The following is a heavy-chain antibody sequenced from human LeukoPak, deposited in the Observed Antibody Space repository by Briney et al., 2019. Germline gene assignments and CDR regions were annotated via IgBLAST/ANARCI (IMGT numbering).Heavy chain of an antibody. CDR3: TTEAGDD. D-gene: IGHD5-24*01. J-gene: IGHJ4*02. V-gene: IGHV3-15*01. CDR1: GFTFSNAW. Sequence: GGSLRLSCAASGFTFSNAWMSWVRQAPGKGLEWVGHIKSRTDGGTTDYAAPVKGRFTISRDDSKNTLYLQMDSLKTEDTAVYYCTTEAGDDWGQGTLVTVSS. CDR2: IKSRTDGGTT.